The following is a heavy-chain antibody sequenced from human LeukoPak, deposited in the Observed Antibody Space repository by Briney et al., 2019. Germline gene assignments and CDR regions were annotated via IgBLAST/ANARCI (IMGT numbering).Heavy chain of an antibody. Sequence: GASVKVSCKASGYTFTGYYMHWVRQAPGQRLEWMGWINPNSGGTNYAQKFQGRVTMTRDTSISTAYMELSRLRSDDTAVYYCARARPGAYGSGSYPDYWGQGTLVTVSS. V-gene: IGHV1-2*02. CDR2: INPNSGGT. CDR3: ARARPGAYGSGSYPDY. D-gene: IGHD3-10*01. J-gene: IGHJ4*02. CDR1: GYTFTGYY.